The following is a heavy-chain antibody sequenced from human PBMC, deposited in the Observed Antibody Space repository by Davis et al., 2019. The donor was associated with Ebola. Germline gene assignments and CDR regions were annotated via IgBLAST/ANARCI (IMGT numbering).Heavy chain of an antibody. J-gene: IGHJ5*02. D-gene: IGHD2-2*01. CDR1: GYTLTELS. V-gene: IGHV1-24*01. CDR3: ATLYCSSTSCYYNWFDP. Sequence: ASVKVSCKVSGYTLTELSMHWVRQAPGKGLEWMGGFDPEDGETIYAQKFQGRVTMTEDTSTDTAYMELSSLRSEDTAVYYCATLYCSSTSCYYNWFDPWGQGTLVTVSS. CDR2: FDPEDGET.